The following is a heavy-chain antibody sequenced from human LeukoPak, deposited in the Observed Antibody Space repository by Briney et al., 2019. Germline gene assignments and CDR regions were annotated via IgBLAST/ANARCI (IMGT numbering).Heavy chain of an antibody. CDR2: ISWDGGST. CDR1: GFTFDHYS. J-gene: IGHJ4*02. Sequence: GGSLRLSCAASGFTFDHYSMHWVRQAPGKGLEWVSLISWDGGSTYYADSVKGRFTISRDNGKNSLSLQMNSLRAEDTALYYCAKDGKNYFDYWGQGTLVTVSS. CDR3: AKDGKNYFDY. V-gene: IGHV3-43*01.